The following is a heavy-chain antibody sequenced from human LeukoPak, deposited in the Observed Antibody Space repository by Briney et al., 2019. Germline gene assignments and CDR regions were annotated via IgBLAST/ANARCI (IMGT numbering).Heavy chain of an antibody. CDR3: ARDRSGYCSGGSCYGYFQH. CDR1: GFTFSSYS. D-gene: IGHD2-15*01. CDR2: ISSSSSTI. Sequence: PGGSLRLSCAASGFTFSSYSMNWVRQAPGKGLEWVSYISSSSSTIYHADSVKGRFTISRDNAKNSLYLQMNSLRDEDTAVYYCARDRSGYCSGGSCYGYFQHWGQGTLVTVSS. V-gene: IGHV3-48*02. J-gene: IGHJ1*01.